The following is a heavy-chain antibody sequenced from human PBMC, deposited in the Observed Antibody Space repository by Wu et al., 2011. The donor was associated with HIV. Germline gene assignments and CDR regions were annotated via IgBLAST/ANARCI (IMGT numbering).Heavy chain of an antibody. D-gene: IGHD1-14*01. CDR3: ATGNPRRGAYYYYMDV. CDR2: INPNTDDT. CDR1: GYTVTDYH. Sequence: QVQLVQSGAEVKKPGASVKVSCKAFGYTVTDYHIHWVRQAPGQGLEWVGWINPNTDDTKYAQKFQGRVTVTRDTSISTAFMELSRLRSDDTAVYYCATGNPRRGAYYYYMDVWGKGTTVTVSS. V-gene: IGHV1-2*02. J-gene: IGHJ6*03.